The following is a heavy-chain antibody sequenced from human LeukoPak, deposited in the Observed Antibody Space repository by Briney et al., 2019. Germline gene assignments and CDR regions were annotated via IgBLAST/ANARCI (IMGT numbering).Heavy chain of an antibody. CDR3: AKGVAYTRGITTYDY. CDR1: GFTFSSYA. D-gene: IGHD3-16*01. J-gene: IGHJ4*02. CDR2: ISGSGGST. Sequence: GVSLRLSCAASGFTFSSYAMSWVRQAPGKGLEWVSAISGSGGSTYYAGSVKGRFTISRDNSKNTLYLQMNSLRAEDTAVYYCAKGVAYTRGITTYDYWGQGTLVTVSS. V-gene: IGHV3-23*01.